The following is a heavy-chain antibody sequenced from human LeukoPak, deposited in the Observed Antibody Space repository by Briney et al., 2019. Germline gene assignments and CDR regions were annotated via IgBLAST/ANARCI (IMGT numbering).Heavy chain of an antibody. J-gene: IGHJ2*01. CDR1: GGSISSSY. CDR3: ARDKGPYWYFDL. CDR2: IYNSGST. V-gene: IGHV4-59*01. Sequence: SETLSLTCTVSGGSISSSYWNWIRQPPGKGPEWIGNIYNSGSTDYNPSLKSRVTISVDTSKNQISLKLSSVTAADTAVYYCARDKGPYWYFDLWGRGTLVTVSS.